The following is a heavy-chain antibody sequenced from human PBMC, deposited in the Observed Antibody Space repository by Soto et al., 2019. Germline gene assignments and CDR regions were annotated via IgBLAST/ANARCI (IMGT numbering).Heavy chain of an antibody. V-gene: IGHV1-69*02. CDR3: LNIPHY. CDR1: GGTFSSYT. CDR2: IIPILGIA. Sequence: QVQLVQSGAEVKKPGSSEKVSCKASGGTFSSYTITWVRQAPGQGLEWMGRIIPILGIANYAQKFQGRVTITADKSTGTAYIELSSLRSEDTAVYYCLNIPHYWGQGTLVTVSS. J-gene: IGHJ4*02.